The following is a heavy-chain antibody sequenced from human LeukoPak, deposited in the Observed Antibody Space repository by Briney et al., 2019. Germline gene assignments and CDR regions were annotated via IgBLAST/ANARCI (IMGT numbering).Heavy chain of an antibody. CDR3: ARGGIESDPTYFDY. Sequence: HPGGSLRLSCAASGFTFRSYGMNWVRQAPGKGLEWVSYITSGSSAIYYADSVEGRFTISRDNANNSLWLQMNTLRAEDTAVYYCARGGIESDPTYFDYWGQGTLVTVSS. CDR1: GFTFRSYG. J-gene: IGHJ4*02. CDR2: ITSGSSAI. V-gene: IGHV3-48*04. D-gene: IGHD5-12*01.